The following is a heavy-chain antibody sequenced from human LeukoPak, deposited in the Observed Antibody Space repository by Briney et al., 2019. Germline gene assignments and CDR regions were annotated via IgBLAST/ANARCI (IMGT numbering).Heavy chain of an antibody. V-gene: IGHV5-51*01. Sequence: GESLKISCKGSGYSFTSYWIGLVRPMPGEGLEWMWIIYPGGTDTRYSPSFQGQVTISAAKTRSTAYRKSRSLRAPDTAMYYCANTGYSYGPAAFDIWGQGTMVTVSS. CDR3: ANTGYSYGPAAFDI. D-gene: IGHD5-18*01. J-gene: IGHJ3*02. CDR1: GYSFTSYW. CDR2: IYPGGTDT.